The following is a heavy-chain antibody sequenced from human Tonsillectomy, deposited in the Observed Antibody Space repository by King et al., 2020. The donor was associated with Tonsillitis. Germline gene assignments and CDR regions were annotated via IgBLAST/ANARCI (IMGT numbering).Heavy chain of an antibody. Sequence: VQLVQSGAEVKKPGASVKVSCKASGYTFTSYGISWVRQTPGQGLEWMGWISTYNGNTNYAQKLQDRVTMTTDTSTSTAYVELRRLRTKDTAVYCCARDGVAVAGRDYWGQGTLVSVSS. CDR1: GYTFTSYG. D-gene: IGHD6-19*01. CDR2: ISTYNGNT. J-gene: IGHJ4*02. V-gene: IGHV1-18*01. CDR3: ARDGVAVAGRDY.